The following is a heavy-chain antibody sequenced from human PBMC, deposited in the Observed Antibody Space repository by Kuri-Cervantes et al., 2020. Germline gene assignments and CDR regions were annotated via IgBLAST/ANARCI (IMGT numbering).Heavy chain of an antibody. CDR3: ARDGPKSSGGYGHTYYYYGMDV. V-gene: IGHV1-2*04. J-gene: IGHJ6*02. Sequence: ASVKVSCKASGYTFTGYYMHWVRQAPGQGLEWMGWINPNSGGTNYAQKFQGWVTMTRDTSTSTVYMELSSLRSEDTAVYYCARDGPKSSGGYGHTYYYYGMDVWGQGTTVTVSS. CDR2: INPNSGGT. D-gene: IGHD5-12*01. CDR1: GYTFTGYY.